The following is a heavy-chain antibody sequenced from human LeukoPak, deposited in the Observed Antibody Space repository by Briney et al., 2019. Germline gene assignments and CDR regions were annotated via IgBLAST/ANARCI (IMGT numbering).Heavy chain of an antibody. CDR3: AGSSPWGPFDY. J-gene: IGHJ4*02. Sequence: SETLSLTCTVSGGSISSGSYYWSWIRQPAGKGLEWIGRIYTSGSTNYNPSPKSRVTISVDTSKNQFSLKLSSVTAADTAVYYCAGSSPWGPFDYWGQGTLVTVSS. CDR1: GGSISSGSYY. V-gene: IGHV4-61*02. D-gene: IGHD7-27*01. CDR2: IYTSGST.